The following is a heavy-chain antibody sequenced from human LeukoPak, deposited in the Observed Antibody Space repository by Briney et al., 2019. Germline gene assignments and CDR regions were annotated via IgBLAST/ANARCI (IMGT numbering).Heavy chain of an antibody. V-gene: IGHV1-2*02. CDR1: GYTFTGYY. D-gene: IGHD3-16*01. J-gene: IGHJ4*02. CDR3: ARSFMITYPYYFDY. Sequence: ASVKVSCKASGYTFTGYYMHWVRQAPGQGLEWMGWINPNSGGTNYAQKFQGRVTMTRDTSISTAYMELSRLRSDDTAVYYCARSFMITYPYYFDYWGQGTLVTVSS. CDR2: INPNSGGT.